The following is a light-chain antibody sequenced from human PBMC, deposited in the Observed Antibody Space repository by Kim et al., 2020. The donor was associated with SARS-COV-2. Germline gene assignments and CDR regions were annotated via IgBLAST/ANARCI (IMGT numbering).Light chain of an antibody. J-gene: IGLJ1*01. CDR2: DVS. CDR3: SSYTSSSTYV. V-gene: IGLV2-14*03. CDR1: SIDVGRYNY. Sequence: GQSITISCTGTSIDVGRYNYVSWYQQHPGKAPKLMIYDVSNRPSGVSNRFSGSTSGNTASLTISGLHAEDEADYYCSSYTSSSTYVFGTGTKVTVL.